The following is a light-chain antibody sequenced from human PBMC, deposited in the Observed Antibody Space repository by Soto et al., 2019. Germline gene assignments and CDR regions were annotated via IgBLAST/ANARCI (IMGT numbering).Light chain of an antibody. CDR3: QQYNNWPLT. CDR1: QSVTGN. V-gene: IGKV3-15*01. CDR2: AAS. Sequence: EIVMTQSPATLSVSPGERATLSCRATQSVTGNLAWYQQKPGLAPRLLIFAASSRATGIPARFSGSGSGTEFTLTISSLQSEDFAVYYCQQYNNWPLTFGGGTKVEIK. J-gene: IGKJ4*01.